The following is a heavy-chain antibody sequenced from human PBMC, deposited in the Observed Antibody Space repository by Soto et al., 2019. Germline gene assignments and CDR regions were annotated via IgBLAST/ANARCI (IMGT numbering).Heavy chain of an antibody. Sequence: GESLKISCKGSGYTFASYWIAWVRQMPGKGLEWMGIIYPNDFDTKYSPSFQGQVTISADKSISTAYLQWDSLKASGTAMYYCARQSATSPTYHYYEMDVWGQGTLVTVSS. CDR3: ARQSATSPTYHYYEMDV. J-gene: IGHJ6*02. CDR1: GYTFASYW. CDR2: IYPNDFDT. V-gene: IGHV5-51*01. D-gene: IGHD1-1*01.